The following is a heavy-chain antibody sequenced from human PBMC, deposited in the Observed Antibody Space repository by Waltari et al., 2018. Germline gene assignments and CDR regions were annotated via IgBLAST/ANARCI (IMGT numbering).Heavy chain of an antibody. Sequence: QVQLVQSGAEVKKPGSSVTVSCTPSGVPFRRSAISLVRQAPGQGLEWMGGIIPIFGTANYAQKFQGRVTSTADEATSTAYMEMSRLRSEDTAVYYCAREPFTLRVFFYYGMDVWGQGTTVTVSS. CDR1: GVPFRRSA. J-gene: IGHJ6*02. V-gene: IGHV1-69*01. CDR2: IIPIFGTA. CDR3: AREPFTLRVFFYYGMDV. D-gene: IGHD3-3*01.